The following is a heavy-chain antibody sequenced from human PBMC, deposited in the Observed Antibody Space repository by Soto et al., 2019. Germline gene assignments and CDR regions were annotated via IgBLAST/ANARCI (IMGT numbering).Heavy chain of an antibody. D-gene: IGHD2-2*03. CDR2: IRGSGRST. V-gene: IGHV3-23*01. CDR3: ANVPPGGLDITPFDS. Sequence: EVQLLESGGALVQPGGSLSLTCAASGFTFSNFAIHWVRQAPGKGLEWVSGIRGSGRSTYYADSAKGRVTISRDNSRNTVFLQMTILRAEDTAIYYCANVPPGGLDITPFDSWGQGALVTVSS. J-gene: IGHJ4*02. CDR1: GFTFSNFA.